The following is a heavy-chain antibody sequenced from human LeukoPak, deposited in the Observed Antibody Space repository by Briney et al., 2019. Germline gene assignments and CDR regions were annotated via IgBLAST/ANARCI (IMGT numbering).Heavy chain of an antibody. V-gene: IGHV3-7*03. D-gene: IGHD3-9*01. J-gene: IGHJ5*02. CDR2: IKTDGSEK. CDR1: GFIFTNYF. Sequence: AGGSLRLSCAASGFIFTNYFMSWVRQAPGKGLEWVANIKTDGSEKYYVDSVKGRFTISRGNAKNSLYLQMNSLRAEDTAVYYCARDYTGYFPWGQGTLVIVSS. CDR3: ARDYTGYFP.